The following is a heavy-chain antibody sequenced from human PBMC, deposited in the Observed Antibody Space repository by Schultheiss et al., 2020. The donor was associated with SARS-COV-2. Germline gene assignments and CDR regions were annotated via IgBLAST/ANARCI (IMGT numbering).Heavy chain of an antibody. CDR2: ISYDGSNK. CDR3: ARIYSYRSD. V-gene: IGHV3-30*04. D-gene: IGHD5-18*01. CDR1: GFTFSSYA. Sequence: GGSLRLSCAASGFTFSSYAMHWVRQAPGKGLEWVAVISYDGSNKYYADSVKGRFTISRDNSKNTLYVEMNSLRAEDSAVYYCARIYSYRSDWGQGTLVTVSS. J-gene: IGHJ4*02.